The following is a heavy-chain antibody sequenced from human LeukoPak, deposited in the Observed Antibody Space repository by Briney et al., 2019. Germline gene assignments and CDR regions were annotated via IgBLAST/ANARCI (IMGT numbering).Heavy chain of an antibody. V-gene: IGHV1-2*02. CDR3: ASGVRGYSYGYGMDV. Sequence: GASVKVSCKASGYTFTGYYMHWVRQAPGQGLEWMGWINPNSGGTNYAQKFQGRVTMTRDTSTSTVYMELSSLRSEDTAVYYCASGVRGYSYGYGMDVWGKGTTVTVSS. D-gene: IGHD5-18*01. CDR2: INPNSGGT. J-gene: IGHJ6*04. CDR1: GYTFTGYY.